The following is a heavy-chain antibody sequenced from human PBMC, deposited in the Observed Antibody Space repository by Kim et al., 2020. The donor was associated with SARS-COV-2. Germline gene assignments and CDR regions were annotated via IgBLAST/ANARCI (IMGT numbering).Heavy chain of an antibody. Sequence: SETLSLTCAVSGGSISGYYWSWIRQPPGKGLEWIGYIYYSGSTNYNPSLKSRVTISVDTSKNQFSLKLSSVTAADTAVYYCARGCGYSGAWYVYWGQGTLVTVSS. CDR1: GGSISGYY. CDR2: IYYSGST. J-gene: IGHJ4*02. D-gene: IGHD6-19*01. CDR3: ARGCGYSGAWYVY. V-gene: IGHV4-59*12.